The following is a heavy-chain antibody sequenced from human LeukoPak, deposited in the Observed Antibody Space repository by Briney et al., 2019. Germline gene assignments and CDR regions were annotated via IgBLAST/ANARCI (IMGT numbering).Heavy chain of an antibody. D-gene: IGHD1-26*01. Sequence: PGGSLRLSCEASGFRFSDFGLHWVRQAPGKGLEWVAFIRSEENRFYYLPSLRGRFTISRDNSKNTLFLQMGSMRHEDTALYYCARGAGTYYGTDTFDLWGQGTMVTVSS. CDR1: GFRFSDFG. CDR2: IRSEENRF. J-gene: IGHJ3*01. CDR3: ARGAGTYYGTDTFDL. V-gene: IGHV3-30*02.